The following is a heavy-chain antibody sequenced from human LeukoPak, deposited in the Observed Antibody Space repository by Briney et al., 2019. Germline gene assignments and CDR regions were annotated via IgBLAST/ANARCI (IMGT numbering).Heavy chain of an antibody. J-gene: IGHJ1*01. CDR3: ARHGDYGDYEYFQH. CDR2: IYTSGST. D-gene: IGHD4-17*01. V-gene: IGHV4-4*09. Sequence: SETLSLTCTVSGGSISPYYWSWIRQPPGKGLEWIGYIYTSGSTDYNPSLKSRVPTSVDYNPSLKSRVTISVDTSKNQFSLNLSSVTAAGTAVYYWARHGDYGDYEYFQHWGQGTLVTVSS. CDR1: GGSISPYY.